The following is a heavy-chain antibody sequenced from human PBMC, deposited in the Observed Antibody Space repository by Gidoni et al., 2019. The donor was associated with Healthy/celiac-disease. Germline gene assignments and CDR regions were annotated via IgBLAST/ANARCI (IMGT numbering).Heavy chain of an antibody. Sequence: QEQLVQSGAAVKKPGSSVKVSCKASGGTFSSYATSWVRQAPGQGLEWMGGMIPIFGTPNYAQKFQGRVTITADKSTSTADMELSSLRSEDTAVYYCARPLKTVSDAFDIWGQGTMVTVSS. CDR3: ARPLKTVSDAFDI. J-gene: IGHJ3*02. CDR2: MIPIFGTP. V-gene: IGHV1-69*06. CDR1: GGTFSSYA.